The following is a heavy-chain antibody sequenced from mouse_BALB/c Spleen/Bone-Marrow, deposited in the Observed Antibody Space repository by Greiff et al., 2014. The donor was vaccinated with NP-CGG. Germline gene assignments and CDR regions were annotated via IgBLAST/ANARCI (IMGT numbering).Heavy chain of an antibody. CDR1: GYTFTSYY. J-gene: IGHJ4*01. Sequence: QVQLKDSGAELVKPGASVKLSCKASGYTFTSYYMYWVKQRPGQGLEWIGEINPSNGGTNFNEKFKSKATLTVDKSSSTAYMQXXXXTSXDSAVYYCTRGRRDAMDYWGQGTSVTVSS. CDR3: TRGRRDAMDY. CDR2: INPSNGGT. V-gene: IGHV1S81*02.